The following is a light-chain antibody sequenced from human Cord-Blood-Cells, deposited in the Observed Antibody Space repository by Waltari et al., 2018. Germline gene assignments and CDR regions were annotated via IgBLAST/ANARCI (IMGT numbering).Light chain of an antibody. CDR1: SSDVGGYNY. V-gene: IGLV2-14*01. CDR3: SSYTSSSTVV. J-gene: IGLJ2*01. CDR2: DVS. Sequence: QSALTQPASVSGSPGQSITISCTGTSSDVGGYNYVSRYQKHPGKAPKLMIYDVSNRPAGVSNRFSVSKSGNTASLTISGLQAEDEADYYCSSYTSSSTVVFGGGTKLTVL.